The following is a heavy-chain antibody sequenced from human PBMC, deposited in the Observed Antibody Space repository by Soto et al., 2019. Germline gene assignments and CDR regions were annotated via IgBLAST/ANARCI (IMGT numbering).Heavy chain of an antibody. CDR1: GFTFSNYA. J-gene: IGHJ4*02. V-gene: IGHV3-23*01. CDR3: VKERSGHSYADS. Sequence: EVQLLESGGGLVQPGGSLRLSCAASGFTFSNYAMSWLRQPPGKGLEWVSAISGSGDRTYYADSVTGRFTISRDNSKNTLYLQMNSLRAEDSAVYYCVKERSGHSYADSWGQGTLVTVSS. CDR2: ISGSGDRT. D-gene: IGHD5-18*01.